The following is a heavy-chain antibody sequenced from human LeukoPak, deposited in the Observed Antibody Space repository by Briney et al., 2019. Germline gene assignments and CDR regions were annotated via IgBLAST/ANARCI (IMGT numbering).Heavy chain of an antibody. D-gene: IGHD3-22*01. V-gene: IGHV1-46*01. CDR2: INPSGGST. J-gene: IGHJ4*02. Sequence: ASVKVSCKASGYTFTGYYMHWVRQAPGQGLEWMGIINPSGGSTSYAQKFQGRVTMTRDMSTSTVYMELSSLRSEDTAVYYCARDLLRGYYDSSGYGYWGQGTLVTVSS. CDR3: ARDLLRGYYDSSGYGY. CDR1: GYTFTGYY.